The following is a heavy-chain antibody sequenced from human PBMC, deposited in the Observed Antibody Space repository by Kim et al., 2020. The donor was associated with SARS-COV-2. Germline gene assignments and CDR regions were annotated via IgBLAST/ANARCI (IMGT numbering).Heavy chain of an antibody. CDR2: ISSSSSYT. Sequence: GGSLRLSCAASGFTFSDYYMSWIRQAPGKGLEWVSYISSSSSYTNYADSVKGRFTISRDNAKNSLYLQMNSLRAEDTAVYYCASNYQLYYFDYWGQGTLVTVSS. CDR1: GFTFSDYY. V-gene: IGHV3-11*06. D-gene: IGHD2-2*01. J-gene: IGHJ4*02. CDR3: ASNYQLYYFDY.